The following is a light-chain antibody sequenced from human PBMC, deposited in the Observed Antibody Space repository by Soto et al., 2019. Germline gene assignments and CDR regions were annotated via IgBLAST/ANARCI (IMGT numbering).Light chain of an antibody. Sequence: ETVLTQSPGTLSLSPGERATLSCRASQSISTNFLAWYQQKPGRAPRLLIFGASRRATGIPDRFSGSGSGTDFTLTISRLEPDDFAVYYCQQYGYSSYTFGQGTKLEIK. V-gene: IGKV3-20*01. J-gene: IGKJ2*01. CDR2: GAS. CDR1: QSISTNF. CDR3: QQYGYSSYT.